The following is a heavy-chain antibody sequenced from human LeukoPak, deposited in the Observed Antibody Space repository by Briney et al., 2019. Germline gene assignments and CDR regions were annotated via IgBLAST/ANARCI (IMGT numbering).Heavy chain of an antibody. CDR2: ISSSSSYI. Sequence: GGSLRLSCAASGFTFSSYSMNWVRQAPGKGLEWVSSISSSSSYIYYADSVKGRFTISRDNAKKSLYLPMNSLRAEDTAVYYCARDRVSLHAFDIWGQGTMVTVSS. CDR1: GFTFSSYS. J-gene: IGHJ3*02. V-gene: IGHV3-21*01. CDR3: ARDRVSLHAFDI. D-gene: IGHD5/OR15-5a*01.